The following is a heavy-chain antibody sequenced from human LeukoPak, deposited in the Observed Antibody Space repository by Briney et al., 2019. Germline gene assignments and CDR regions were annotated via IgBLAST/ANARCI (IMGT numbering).Heavy chain of an antibody. V-gene: IGHV3-15*01. J-gene: IGHJ4*02. D-gene: IGHD4-11*01. CDR1: GFTFSSAW. CDR2: IKSKTDGGTT. CDR3: TTESSVTTAGVY. Sequence: GGSLRLSCAASGFTFSSAWMSWVRQAPGKGLEWVGRIKSKTDGGTTDYAAPVKGRFTISRDDSKNTLYLQVNSLKTEDTAVYYCTTESSVTTAGVYWGQGTLVTVSS.